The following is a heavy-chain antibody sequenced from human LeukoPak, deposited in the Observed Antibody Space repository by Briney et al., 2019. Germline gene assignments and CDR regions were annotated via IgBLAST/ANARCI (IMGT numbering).Heavy chain of an antibody. V-gene: IGHV3-74*01. CDR3: ARDRPGYYDYVWGSYPPEYFQH. J-gene: IGHJ1*01. D-gene: IGHD3-16*02. CDR2: INSDGSST. CDR1: GFTFSSSW. Sequence: GGSLRLSCAASGFTFSSSWMHWVRQVPGKGLVWVSRINSDGSSTNYADSVKGRFIISRDNAKNTLYLQMNSLRAEDTAVYYCARDRPGYYDYVWGSYPPEYFQHWGQGTLVTVSS.